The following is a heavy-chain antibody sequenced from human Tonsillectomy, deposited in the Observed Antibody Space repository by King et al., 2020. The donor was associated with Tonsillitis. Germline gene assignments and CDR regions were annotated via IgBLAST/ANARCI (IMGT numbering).Heavy chain of an antibody. D-gene: IGHD3-22*01. J-gene: IGHJ2*01. CDR3: AKDPTMILVAQEGWYFDL. CDR1: GFTFSSYA. Sequence: VQLVESGGGLVQPGGSLRLSCAASGFTFSSYAMSWVRQAPGKGLEWVSAISGSGGSTYYADSVKGRFTISRDNSKNTLYLQMNSLRAEDTAVYYCAKDPTMILVAQEGWYFDLWGRGTLVTVSS. V-gene: IGHV3-23*04. CDR2: ISGSGGST.